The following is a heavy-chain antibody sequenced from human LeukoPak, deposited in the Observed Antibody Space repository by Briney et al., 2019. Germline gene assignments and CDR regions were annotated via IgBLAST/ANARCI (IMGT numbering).Heavy chain of an antibody. V-gene: IGHV4-39*07. Sequence: SETLSLTCTVSGDSSNIYYWGWIRQPPGKGLEWIGTVHYSGIIDYNPSLKSRVTISEDTSKKQFSLKLSSVTAADTAVYYCARDHGGSYWFYYWGQGTLVTVSS. CDR3: ARDHGGSYWFYY. CDR2: VHYSGII. J-gene: IGHJ4*02. CDR1: GDSSNIYY. D-gene: IGHD2-8*02.